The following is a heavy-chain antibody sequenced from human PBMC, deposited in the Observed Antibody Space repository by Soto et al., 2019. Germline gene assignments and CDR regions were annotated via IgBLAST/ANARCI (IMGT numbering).Heavy chain of an antibody. Sequence: GGSLRLSCAASGFTFSSYGMHWVRQAPGKGLERVAVISYDGSNKYYADYVKGRLNIYRDNSKNTLYLQMNSLRAEDTAVYYCAKDPYLTSEWFGELYWGQGTLVTVSS. J-gene: IGHJ4*02. CDR2: ISYDGSNK. CDR3: AKDPYLTSEWFGELY. V-gene: IGHV3-30*18. D-gene: IGHD3-10*01. CDR1: GFTFSSYG.